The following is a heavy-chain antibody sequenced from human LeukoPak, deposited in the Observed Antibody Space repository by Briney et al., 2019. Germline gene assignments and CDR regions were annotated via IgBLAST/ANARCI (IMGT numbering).Heavy chain of an antibody. V-gene: IGHV3-21*01. J-gene: IGHJ4*02. D-gene: IGHD2-2*01. CDR2: ISSSSSYI. CDR3: ARRYCSSTSCYTIGY. Sequence: GGSLRLSCAASGFTFSSYSMNWVRQAPGKGLEWVSSISSSSSYIYYADSVKGRFTISRDNAKNSLYLQMNSLRAEDTAVYYCARRYCSSTSCYTIGYWGQGTLVTVSS. CDR1: GFTFSSYS.